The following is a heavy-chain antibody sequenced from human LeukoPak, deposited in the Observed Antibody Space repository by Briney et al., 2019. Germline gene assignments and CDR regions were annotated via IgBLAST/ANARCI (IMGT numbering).Heavy chain of an antibody. D-gene: IGHD6-13*01. Sequence: ASVKVSCKASGYTSTSYGISWVRQAPGQGLEWMGWISAYSGNTNYAQKLQGRVTMTTDTSTSTAYMELRSLRSDDTAVYYCARVKLRAAAGTGSGAFDIWGQGTMVTVSS. CDR1: GYTSTSYG. V-gene: IGHV1-18*01. CDR3: ARVKLRAAAGTGSGAFDI. J-gene: IGHJ3*02. CDR2: ISAYSGNT.